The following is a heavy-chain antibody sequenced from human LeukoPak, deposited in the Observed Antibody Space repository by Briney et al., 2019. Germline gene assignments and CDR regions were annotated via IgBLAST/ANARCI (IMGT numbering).Heavy chain of an antibody. CDR1: GGSISSGGYY. D-gene: IGHD4-11*01. V-gene: IGHV4-31*03. CDR3: AGGLQSNYYYGMDV. Sequence: SETLSLTCTVSGGSISSGGYYWRWIRQHPGKGLEWIGYIYYSGSTYYNPSLITRVTISVDTSNNQFSLKLSSVTAADTAVYYCAGGLQSNYYYGMDVWGQGTTVTVSS. CDR2: IYYSGST. J-gene: IGHJ6*02.